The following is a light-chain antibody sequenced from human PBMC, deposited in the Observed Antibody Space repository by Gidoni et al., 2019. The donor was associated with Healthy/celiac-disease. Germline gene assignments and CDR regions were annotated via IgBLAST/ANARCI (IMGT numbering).Light chain of an antibody. CDR2: AAS. CDR3: QQSYSTPRX. J-gene: IGKJ1*01. Sequence: DIQMTQSPSSLSASVGDRVTITCRASQSISSYLNWYQQKPGKAPKLLIYAASSLQSGVPSRFSGSGSGTDFTLTISSLQPEDFATYYCQQSYSTPRXVXQGTXVEI. V-gene: IGKV1-39*01. CDR1: QSISSY.